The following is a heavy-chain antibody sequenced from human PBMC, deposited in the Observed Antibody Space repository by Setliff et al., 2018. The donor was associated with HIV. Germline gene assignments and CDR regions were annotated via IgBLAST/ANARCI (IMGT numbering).Heavy chain of an antibody. CDR3: ARAVYYFDF. CDR2: IYYSGST. Sequence: PSETLSLTCAVSGGSISSYYWSWIRQPPGKGLEWIGYIYYSGSTNYNPSLKSRVTISLDMSTSQFSLRLSSVTAADTAVYYCARAVYYFDFWGQGTLVTVS. D-gene: IGHD1-20*01. J-gene: IGHJ4*02. CDR1: GGSISSYY. V-gene: IGHV4-59*01.